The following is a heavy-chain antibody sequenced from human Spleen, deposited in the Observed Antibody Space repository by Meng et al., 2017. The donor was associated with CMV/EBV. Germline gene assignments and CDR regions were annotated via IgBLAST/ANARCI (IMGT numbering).Heavy chain of an antibody. CDR1: GASISGGGYY. D-gene: IGHD3-16*02. J-gene: IGHJ4*02. CDR2: IHYSGST. CDR3: ARDVSLAAYFDY. V-gene: IGHV4-31*02. Sequence: ASGASISGGGYYWSWIRQFPGKGLEWIGYIHYSGSTSYNPSLKSRVIISSDTSKNQFSLRLTSVTAADTAVYYCARDVSLAAYFDYWGQGTLVTVSS.